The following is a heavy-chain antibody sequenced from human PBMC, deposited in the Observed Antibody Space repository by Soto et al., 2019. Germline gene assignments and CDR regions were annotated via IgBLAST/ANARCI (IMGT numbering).Heavy chain of an antibody. CDR3: ARLNDYVSNYYYGMDV. V-gene: IGHV1-69*13. J-gene: IGHJ6*02. Sequence: ASVKVSCKASGGTFSSYAISWVRQAPGQGLEWMGGIIPIFGTANYAQKFQGRVTITADESTSTAYMELSSLRSEDTAVYYCARLNDYVSNYYYGMDVWGQGTTVTVSS. CDR2: IIPIFGTA. CDR1: GGTFSSYA. D-gene: IGHD3-16*01.